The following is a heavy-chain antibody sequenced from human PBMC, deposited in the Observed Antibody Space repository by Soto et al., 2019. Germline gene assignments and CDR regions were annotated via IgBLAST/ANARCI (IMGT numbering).Heavy chain of an antibody. CDR2: INHSGST. CDR3: ARAPYDYIWGSYREKEFDY. D-gene: IGHD3-16*02. V-gene: IGHV4-34*01. Sequence: WETLSLTCAVYGGSFSGYYWSWIRQPPGKGLEWIGEINHSGSTNYNPSLKSRVTISVDTSKNQFSLKLSSVTAADTAVYYCARAPYDYIWGSYREKEFDYWGQGTLVTVSS. CDR1: GGSFSGYY. J-gene: IGHJ4*02.